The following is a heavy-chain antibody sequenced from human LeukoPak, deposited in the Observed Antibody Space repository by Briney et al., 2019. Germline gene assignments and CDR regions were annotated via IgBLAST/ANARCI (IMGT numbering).Heavy chain of an antibody. CDR1: GYTFTSYA. D-gene: IGHD3-10*01. CDR3: ARGPGTMVRGDPAPFDY. J-gene: IGHJ4*02. V-gene: IGHV1-18*01. CDR2: ISAYNGNT. Sequence: ASVKVSCKASGYTFTSYAMHWVRQAPGQRLEWMGWISAYNGNTNYAQKLQGRVTMTTDTSTSTAYMELRSLRSDDTAVYYCARGPGTMVRGDPAPFDYWGQGTLVTVSS.